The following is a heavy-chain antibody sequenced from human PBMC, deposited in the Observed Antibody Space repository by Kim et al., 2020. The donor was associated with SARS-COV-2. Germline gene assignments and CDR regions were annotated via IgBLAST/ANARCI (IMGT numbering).Heavy chain of an antibody. V-gene: IGHV3-30*03. Sequence: GRSLRPSCAASGFTFSIYGMHWVRQAPGKGLEWVAVISYDGSNKYYADSVKGRFTISRDNSKNTLYLQMNSLRPEDTAVYYCATARGGSYYYGMDVWGQGTTVTVSS. D-gene: IGHD2-15*01. J-gene: IGHJ6*02. CDR1: GFTFSIYG. CDR2: ISYDGSNK. CDR3: ATARGGSYYYGMDV.